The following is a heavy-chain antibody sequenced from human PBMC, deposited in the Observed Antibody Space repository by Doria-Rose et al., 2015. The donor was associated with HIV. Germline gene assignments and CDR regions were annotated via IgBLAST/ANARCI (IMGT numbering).Heavy chain of an antibody. Sequence: QESGPVPVKPTETLTLTCTVSGVSLSSPGMGVSWIRQPPGKALEWLAETFSDDERTYHTSLKSRLTISRGTSKSQVVLTMTDMDPVDTATYYCARIKSSRWYHKYYLDFWGQGTLVIVSA. D-gene: IGHD6-13*01. V-gene: IGHV2-26*01. CDR1: GVSLSSPGMG. CDR2: TFSDDER. CDR3: ARIKSSRWYHKYYLDF. J-gene: IGHJ4*02.